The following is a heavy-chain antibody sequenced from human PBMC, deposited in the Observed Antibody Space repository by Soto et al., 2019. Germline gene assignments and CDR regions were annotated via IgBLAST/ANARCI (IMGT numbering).Heavy chain of an antibody. CDR3: ATDFDHIVVVPAAIYGMDV. V-gene: IGHV1-69*01. J-gene: IGHJ6*02. D-gene: IGHD2-2*01. Sequence: ASVKVSCKASGGTFSSYAISWVRQAPGQGLEWMGGIIPIFGTANYAQKFQGRVTITADESTSTAYMELSSLRSEDTAVYYCATDFDHIVVVPAAIYGMDVWGQGTTVTVSS. CDR2: IIPIFGTA. CDR1: GGTFSSYA.